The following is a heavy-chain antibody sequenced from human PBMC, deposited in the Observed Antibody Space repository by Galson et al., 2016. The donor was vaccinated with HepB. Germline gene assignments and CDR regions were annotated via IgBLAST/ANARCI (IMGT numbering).Heavy chain of an antibody. J-gene: IGHJ4*02. V-gene: IGHV3-64*04. CDR3: AKNDILTGYSAFDY. CDR1: GFTFSRNA. CDR2: ISSNGGST. D-gene: IGHD3-9*01. Sequence: SLRLSCAGSGFTFSRNAMHWVRQAPAKGLAYVSGISSNGGSTYYADSVKGRFTISRDTSKNTLYLQMNSLRAEDTAVYYRAKNDILTGYSAFDYWGQGTLVTVSS.